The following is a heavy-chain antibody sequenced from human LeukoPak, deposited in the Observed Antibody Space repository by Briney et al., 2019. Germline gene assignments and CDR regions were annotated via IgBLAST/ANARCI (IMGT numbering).Heavy chain of an antibody. J-gene: IGHJ4*02. D-gene: IGHD3-22*01. Sequence: SETLSLTCTVSGGSISSSTYYWGWIRQPPGKGLEWIGTTHNSGRTYYNPSLESRVTISVDTSKNQFSLKLSSVTAADTAVYYCARQPAWENYYDSSGYYDYWGQGTLVTVSS. V-gene: IGHV4-39*01. CDR3: ARQPAWENYYDSSGYYDY. CDR2: THNSGRT. CDR1: GGSISSSTYY.